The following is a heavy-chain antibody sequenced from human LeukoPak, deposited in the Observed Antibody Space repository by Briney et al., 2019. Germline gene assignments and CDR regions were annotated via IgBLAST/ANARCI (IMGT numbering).Heavy chain of an antibody. CDR1: GFSFSSYS. V-gene: IGHV3-48*01. J-gene: IGHJ6*02. D-gene: IGHD5-24*01. CDR2: IGSSSGPI. Sequence: PGGSLRLSCAASGFSFSSYSMNWVRQAPGKGLEWVSYIGSSSGPIYYAESVRGRFTISRDNAKNSLYLQMSSLKASDTAMYYCASRNHALGSIWLPDNNYGMDVWGQGTTVTVSS. CDR3: ASRNHALGSIWLPDNNYGMDV.